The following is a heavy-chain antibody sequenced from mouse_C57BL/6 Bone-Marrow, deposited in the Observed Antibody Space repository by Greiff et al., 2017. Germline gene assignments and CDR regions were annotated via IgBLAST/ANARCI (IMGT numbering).Heavy chain of an antibody. CDR2: IDPSDSYT. CDR1: GYTFTSYW. Sequence: QVQLQQPGAELVRPGTSVKLSCKASGYTFTSYWMHWVKQRPGQGLEWIGVIDPSDSYTNYNQKFKGKAILTVDTSSSTAYMQLSSLASEASAVYYCARDYGYDDYYAMYYWGQGTSVTVSS. D-gene: IGHD2-2*01. V-gene: IGHV1-59*01. CDR3: ARDYGYDDYYAMYY. J-gene: IGHJ4*01.